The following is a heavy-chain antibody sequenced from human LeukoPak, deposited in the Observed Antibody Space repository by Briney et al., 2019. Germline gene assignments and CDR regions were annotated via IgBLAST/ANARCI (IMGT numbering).Heavy chain of an antibody. CDR2: IYPGDSDT. V-gene: IGHV5-51*01. J-gene: IGHJ4*02. CDR3: ARLDYYGSGTPGRY. D-gene: IGHD3-10*01. Sequence: GGALKNSFKGFGKTFTTSGNGWGGQIARKGLGWGGIIYPGDSDTRYSPSFQGQVTISADKSISTAYLQWSSLKASDTAMYYCARLDYYGSGTPGRYWGQGALVTVSS. CDR1: GKTFTTSG.